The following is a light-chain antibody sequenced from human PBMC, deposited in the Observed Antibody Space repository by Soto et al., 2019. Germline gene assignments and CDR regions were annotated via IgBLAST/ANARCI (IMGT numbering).Light chain of an antibody. J-gene: IGKJ1*01. V-gene: IGKV1-5*01. CDR2: DAS. CDR3: QQYNTYPWT. Sequence: DIQMTQSPATLSASVGDRVTITCRASQSISSWLAWYQQKPGKVPKLLIDDASSLESGVPSRFSGSGSGTEFTLTNSSLQPDDFATYYCQQYNTYPWTFGQGTKVEIK. CDR1: QSISSW.